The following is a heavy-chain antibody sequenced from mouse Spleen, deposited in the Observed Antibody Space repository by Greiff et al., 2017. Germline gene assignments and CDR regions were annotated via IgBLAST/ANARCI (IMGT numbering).Heavy chain of an antibody. Sequence: QVQLQQPGAELVRPGTSVKLSCKASGYTFTSYWMHWVKQRPGQGLEWIGVIDPSDSYTNYNQKFKGKATLTVDTSSSTAYMQLSSLTSEDSAVYYCATYYGSSSPYWYFDVWGAGTTVTVSS. CDR3: ATYYGSSSPYWYFDV. V-gene: IGHV1-59*01. J-gene: IGHJ1*01. D-gene: IGHD1-1*01. CDR1: GYTFTSYW. CDR2: IDPSDSYT.